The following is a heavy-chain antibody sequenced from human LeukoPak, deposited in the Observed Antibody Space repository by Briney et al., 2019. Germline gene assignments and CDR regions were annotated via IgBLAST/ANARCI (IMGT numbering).Heavy chain of an antibody. CDR3: AKDPSSGWYVNAFDL. D-gene: IGHD6-19*01. V-gene: IGHV3-23*01. CDR1: GFAFSTYA. J-gene: IGHJ3*01. Sequence: PGGSLRLSCATSGFAFSTYAMSWVRQAPGKGLEWVSTISGGGESTHYADSVEGRFTISRDNSKNTLYLQMNSLRAEDTAVYYCAKDPSSGWYVNAFDLWGQGTMVTVSS. CDR2: ISGGGEST.